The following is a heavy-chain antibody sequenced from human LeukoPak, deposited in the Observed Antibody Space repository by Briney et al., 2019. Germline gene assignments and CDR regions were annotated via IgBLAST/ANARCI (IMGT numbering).Heavy chain of an antibody. CDR3: ARDLLFRRYPFDY. CDR1: GFTFSNYG. Sequence: GGSLRLSCAASGFTFSNYGINWVRQAPGKGLEWVSYITSSSSTIHYADSVKGRFTISRDNAKNSLFLQMNSLRDEDTAVYYCARDLLFRRYPFDYGGQGTLVTVSS. V-gene: IGHV3-48*02. CDR2: ITSSSSTI. J-gene: IGHJ4*02. D-gene: IGHD1-26*01.